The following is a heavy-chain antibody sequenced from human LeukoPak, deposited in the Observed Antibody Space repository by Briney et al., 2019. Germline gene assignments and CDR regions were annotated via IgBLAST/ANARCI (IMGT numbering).Heavy chain of an antibody. D-gene: IGHD2-2*01. J-gene: IGHJ4*02. CDR1: GGSISSSSYY. Sequence: SETLSLTCTVSGGSISSSSYYWGWIRQPPGEGLEWIGSIYYSGSTYYNPSLKSRVTISVDTSKNQFSLKLSSVTAADTAVYYCARLVVVPAAMGEFDYWGQGTLVTVSS. V-gene: IGHV4-39*01. CDR2: IYYSGST. CDR3: ARLVVVPAAMGEFDY.